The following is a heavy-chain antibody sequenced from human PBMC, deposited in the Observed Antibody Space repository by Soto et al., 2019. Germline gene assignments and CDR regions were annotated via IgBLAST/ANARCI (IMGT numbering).Heavy chain of an antibody. CDR1: GFSLTTSGVG. V-gene: IGHV2-5*02. J-gene: IGHJ4*02. CDR2: IYWDDDK. D-gene: IGHD3-3*01. CDR3: AHRVLRTVFGLVTTTAIYFDF. Sequence: QITLNESGPTVVSPTETLTLTCRFSGFSLTTSGVGVGWIRQSPGKAPEWLALIYWDDDKRYSASLKSRLTNTKDTSKNQVVLTVSDLDPTDTATYYCAHRVLRTVFGLVTTTAIYFDFWGQGTPVAVSS.